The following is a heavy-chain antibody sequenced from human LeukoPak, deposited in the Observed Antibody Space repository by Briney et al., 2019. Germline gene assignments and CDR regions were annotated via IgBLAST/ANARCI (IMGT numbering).Heavy chain of an antibody. CDR3: ARMTTGHDF. Sequence: SESLSLTCAVSGTSFSSYYWSWIRQPPGKGLEWIGEVNHSGYTNDNPSLKSRVTISVDTTKNQFSLRLRSVTAADTAVYFCARMTTGHDFWGQGTLVTVSS. D-gene: IGHD4-17*01. V-gene: IGHV4-34*01. CDR1: GTSFSSYY. J-gene: IGHJ4*02. CDR2: VNHSGYT.